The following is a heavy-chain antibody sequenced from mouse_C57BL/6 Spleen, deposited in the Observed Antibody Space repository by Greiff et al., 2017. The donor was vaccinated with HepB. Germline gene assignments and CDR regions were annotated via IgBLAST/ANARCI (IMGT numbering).Heavy chain of an antibody. CDR1: GYTFTSYW. CDR3: ARWDYDRYFDV. V-gene: IGHV1-53*01. J-gene: IGHJ1*03. CDR2: INPSNGGT. D-gene: IGHD2-4*01. Sequence: QVQLQQPGTELVKPGASVKLSCKASGYTFTSYWMHWVKQRPGQGLEWIGNINPSNGGTNYNEKFKGKATLTADKSSSTAYMELRSLTSEDSAVYFCARWDYDRYFDVWGTGTTVTVSS.